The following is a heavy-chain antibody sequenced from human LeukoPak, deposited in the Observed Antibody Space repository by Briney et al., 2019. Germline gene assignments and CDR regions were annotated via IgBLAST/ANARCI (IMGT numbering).Heavy chain of an antibody. CDR2: IHQHGNEK. D-gene: IGHD3-9*01. CDR3: AKGGGNYDILTGYYVHFDY. CDR1: GFTFSNYW. V-gene: IGHV3-7*03. Sequence: AGGSLRLSCAASGFTFSNYWMSWVRQAPGKGLEWVASIHQHGNEKYFVDSVRGRFTISRDNAKNSLYLQMNSLRAEDTALYYCAKGGGNYDILTGYYVHFDYWGQGTLVTVSS. J-gene: IGHJ4*02.